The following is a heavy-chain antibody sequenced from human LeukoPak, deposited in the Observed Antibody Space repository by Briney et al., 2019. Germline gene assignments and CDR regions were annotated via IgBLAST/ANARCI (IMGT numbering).Heavy chain of an antibody. Sequence: PSETLSLTCSVSGGSISSYYWSWIRQPPGKGLEWIGYIYYSGGTNYSPSLKSRVTISVDTSKNHFSLRLNSVTAADTAVYYCARVLWFGEAHWYFDLWGRGTLVTVS. J-gene: IGHJ2*01. CDR1: GGSISSYY. CDR2: IYYSGGT. D-gene: IGHD3-10*01. V-gene: IGHV4-59*01. CDR3: ARVLWFGEAHWYFDL.